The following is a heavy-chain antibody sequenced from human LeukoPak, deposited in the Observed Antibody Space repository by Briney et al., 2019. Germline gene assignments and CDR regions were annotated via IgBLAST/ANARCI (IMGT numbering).Heavy chain of an antibody. D-gene: IGHD4-17*01. Sequence: SETLSLTCAVSGHSISSDYLWGWIRQPPGKGLEWIGTFFHSGSTFYNPSVKSRVTISLDTSKNQFSLRLSSVTAADTAVYYCARGTVTTPWGQGTLVTVSS. J-gene: IGHJ5*02. CDR3: ARGTVTTP. CDR1: GHSISSDYL. CDR2: FFHSGST. V-gene: IGHV4-38-2*01.